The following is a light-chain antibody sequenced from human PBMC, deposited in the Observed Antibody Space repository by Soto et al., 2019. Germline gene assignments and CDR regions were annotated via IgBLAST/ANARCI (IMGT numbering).Light chain of an antibody. V-gene: IGKV3-20*01. CDR3: LRYSSSQWT. Sequence: TQSPSALSASGGDRVASSCRASQSISSYLAWYQQKPGQAPRLLIYGASTRATGIPDRFSGSGSGTDFTLTITRLEPEDFAVYFCLRYSSSQWTFGQGTKVDIK. CDR2: GAS. J-gene: IGKJ1*01. CDR1: QSISSY.